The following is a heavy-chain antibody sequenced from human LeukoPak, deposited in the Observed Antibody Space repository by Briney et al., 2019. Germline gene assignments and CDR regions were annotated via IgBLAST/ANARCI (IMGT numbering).Heavy chain of an antibody. V-gene: IGHV3-33*01. J-gene: IGHJ4*02. CDR1: GFTFSDYG. CDR2: IWYDGSKK. Sequence: PGGSLRLSCAASGFTFSDYGFHWVRQAPGKGLEWVAVIWYDGSKKYYADSVRGRFTISRDNSKNTLYLQMNSLRAEDTAVYYCARDLGTTNYFFDYWGQGTLVTVSS. CDR3: ARDLGTTNYFFDY. D-gene: IGHD4-17*01.